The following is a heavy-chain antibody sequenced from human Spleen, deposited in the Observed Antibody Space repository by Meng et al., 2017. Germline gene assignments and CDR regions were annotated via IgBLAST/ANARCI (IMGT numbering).Heavy chain of an antibody. CDR3: AGSRGYYSPNEFDY. D-gene: IGHD3-22*01. Sequence: ASVKVSCKASGFTFSSYGISWVRQAPGQGLEWMGWISGYNGNTNYARKIQGRVTMTTDTSTTTAYMELRSLRSDDTAIYYCAGSRGYYSPNEFDYWGQGTLVTVSS. CDR2: ISGYNGNT. J-gene: IGHJ4*02. CDR1: GFTFSSYG. V-gene: IGHV1-18*01.